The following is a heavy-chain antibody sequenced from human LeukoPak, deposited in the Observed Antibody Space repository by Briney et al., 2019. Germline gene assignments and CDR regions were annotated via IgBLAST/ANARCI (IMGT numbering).Heavy chain of an antibody. CDR3: AKRALRSLGVDY. CDR2: ISYDGSNK. CDR1: GFTFSSYG. D-gene: IGHD5/OR15-5a*01. V-gene: IGHV3-30*18. Sequence: GGSLRLSCAASGFTFSSYGMHWVRQAPGKGLEWVAVISYDGSNKYYADSVKGRFTISRDNSKNTLYLQMNSLRAEDTAVYYCAKRALRSLGVDYWGQGTLVTVSS. J-gene: IGHJ4*02.